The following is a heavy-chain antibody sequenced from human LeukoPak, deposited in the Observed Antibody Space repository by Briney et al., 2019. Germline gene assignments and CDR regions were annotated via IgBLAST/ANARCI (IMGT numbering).Heavy chain of an antibody. V-gene: IGHV3-30-3*01. CDR1: GFTFSNYV. CDR3: ARDLGTTGAFEY. J-gene: IGHJ4*02. Sequence: GRSLRLSCAASGFTFSNYVMHWVRQAPGKGLEWVAVISFDGSKKYYADSVKGRFTISRDNSKNTLFLQMNSLRAEDTAVYFCARDLGTTGAFEYWGQGTLVTVSS. D-gene: IGHD1-7*01. CDR2: ISFDGSKK.